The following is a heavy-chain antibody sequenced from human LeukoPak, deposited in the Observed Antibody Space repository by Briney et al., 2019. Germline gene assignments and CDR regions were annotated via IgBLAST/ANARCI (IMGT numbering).Heavy chain of an antibody. V-gene: IGHV1-2*06. J-gene: IGHJ5*02. CDR2: INCNGGGT. CDR3: ARDYGPYPGCSWFDP. D-gene: IGHD2-21*01. Sequence: ASVKVSCKASGYTFTGYYIHWVRQAPGQGLEWMGRINCNGGGTSYAQKFQGRVTMTRDTSISTAYVELDRLTSDDTAVYYCARDYGPYPGCSWFDPWGQGTLVTVSS. CDR1: GYTFTGYY.